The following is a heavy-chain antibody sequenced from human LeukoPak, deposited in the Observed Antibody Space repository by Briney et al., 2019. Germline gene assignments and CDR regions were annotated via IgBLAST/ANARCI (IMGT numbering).Heavy chain of an antibody. J-gene: IGHJ4*02. CDR1: GYSFTTYW. CDR2: IYGGGTDT. CDR3: ARTGEGKYYFDY. Sequence: GESLKISCKTSGYSFTTYWIGWVRQMPGIGLEWMGFIYGGGTDTRYSPSFQGQVTISIDKSINTAYPQWNNLRASDTSIYYCARTGEGKYYFDYWGQGTLVTVSS. V-gene: IGHV5-51*01.